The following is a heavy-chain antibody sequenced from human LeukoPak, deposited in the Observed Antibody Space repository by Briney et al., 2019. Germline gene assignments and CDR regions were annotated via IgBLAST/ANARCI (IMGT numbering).Heavy chain of an antibody. CDR1: GYTFTSYG. D-gene: IGHD3-9*01. CDR2: ISAYNGNT. V-gene: IGHV1-18*01. CDR3: AREARDDILTGYYPYYFDY. J-gene: IGHJ4*02. Sequence: GASVKVSCKASGYTFTSYGISWVRQAPGQGLEWMGWISAYNGNTNYAQKLQGRVTMTTDTSTSTAYMELRSLRSDDTAVCYCAREARDDILTGYYPYYFDYWGQGTLVTVSS.